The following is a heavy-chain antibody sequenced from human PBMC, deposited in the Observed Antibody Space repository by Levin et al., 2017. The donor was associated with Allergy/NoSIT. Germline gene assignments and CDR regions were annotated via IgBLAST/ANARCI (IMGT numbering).Heavy chain of an antibody. D-gene: IGHD2-15*01. CDR3: ARGWGYCSGGSCQTEYFQH. V-gene: IGHV1-2*06. Sequence: ASVKVSCKASGYTFTGYYMHWVRQAPGQGLEWMGRINPNSGGTNYAQKFQGRVTMTRDTSISTAYMELSRLRSDDTAVYYCARGWGYCSGGSCQTEYFQHWGQGTLVTVSS. J-gene: IGHJ1*01. CDR1: GYTFTGYY. CDR2: INPNSGGT.